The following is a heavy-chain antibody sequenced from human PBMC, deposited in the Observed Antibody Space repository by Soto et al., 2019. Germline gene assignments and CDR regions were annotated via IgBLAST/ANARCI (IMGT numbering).Heavy chain of an antibody. Sequence: EVQLLESGGGLVQPGGSLRLSCEASGFTFSTYWMHWVRQAPGKGLVWVSRINSDGSSTNYADSVKGRVTISRDNAKNRLYLQMNSLRAEYTAVYYCVRDFEYWGQGTLVTVSS. CDR2: INSDGSST. J-gene: IGHJ4*02. V-gene: IGHV3-74*01. CDR3: VRDFEY. CDR1: GFTFSTYW.